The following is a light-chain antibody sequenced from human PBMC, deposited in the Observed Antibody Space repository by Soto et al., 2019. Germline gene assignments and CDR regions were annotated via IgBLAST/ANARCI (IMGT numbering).Light chain of an antibody. CDR1: QSVSSNN. J-gene: IGKJ5*01. V-gene: IGKV3-20*01. CDR2: GAS. Sequence: EIVLTQSPGTLSLSPGETATLSCRASQSVSSNNLAWYHQKPGQTPSLLIYGASTRATGIPVRFSGSGSGTDFTLTISRLEPEDFTVYYCQQYDNSITFGQGTRLEIE. CDR3: QQYDNSIT.